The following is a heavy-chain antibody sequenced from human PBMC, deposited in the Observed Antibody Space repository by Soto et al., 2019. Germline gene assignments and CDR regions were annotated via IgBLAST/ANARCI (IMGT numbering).Heavy chain of an antibody. CDR1: GDSVTISDYY. Sequence: QLQLQESGPGLVKPSGTLSLTCTVSGDSVTISDYYWGWIRQPPGKGLEWIGSIHYSGSTYYNPSLKSRVTISGDTSKKQFSLKLTSVTAADAAVYYCAAHDSGGYYAEYWGQGTLVTVSA. CDR2: IHYSGST. D-gene: IGHD3-22*01. J-gene: IGHJ4*02. V-gene: IGHV4-39*01. CDR3: AAHDSGGYYAEY.